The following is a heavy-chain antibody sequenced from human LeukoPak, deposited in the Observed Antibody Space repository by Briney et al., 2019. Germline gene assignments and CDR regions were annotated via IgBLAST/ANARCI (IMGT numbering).Heavy chain of an antibody. V-gene: IGHV3-74*03. CDR3: VRRYYEYNVYDRHFDF. D-gene: IGHD5/OR15-5a*01. Sequence: GGYRIRSWAASGFTFRRVGMHGGRQAPKKRLVWVSRISDDGSITTYADSVQGRFTISRDNAKSTVFLQMNSLRVEDTAVYFCVRRYYEYNVYDRHFDFWGQGILVTVSS. J-gene: IGHJ4*02. CDR1: GFTFRRVG. CDR2: ISDDGSIT.